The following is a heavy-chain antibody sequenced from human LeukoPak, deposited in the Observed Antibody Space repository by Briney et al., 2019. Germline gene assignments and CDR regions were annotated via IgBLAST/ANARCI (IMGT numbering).Heavy chain of an antibody. J-gene: IGHJ6*02. CDR1: GFTVSSNY. CDR3: ARGGSSGSPYYYGMDV. D-gene: IGHD6-19*01. CDR2: LYSGGST. Sequence: GGSLRLSCAASGFTVSSNYMNWVRQAPGKGLEWVSVLYSGGSTYYADSVKGRFTIPRDNSKNTMYLQMNSLRAEDTAVYYCARGGSSGSPYYYGMDVWGQGTTVTVSS. V-gene: IGHV3-66*01.